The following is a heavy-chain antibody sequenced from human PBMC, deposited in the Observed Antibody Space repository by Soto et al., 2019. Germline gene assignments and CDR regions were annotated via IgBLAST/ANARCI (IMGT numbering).Heavy chain of an antibody. CDR2: ISNGGTNK. CDR3: VRDGEDRNDRTFDL. J-gene: IGHJ4*02. Sequence: QVQLVESGGGVVQPGRSLRLSCAASGFTFSRYDMHWVRQAPGKGLEWVAVISNGGTNKYYADSVKGRFTISRDNSKNSLYLQMDSLRPEDTALYYCVRDGEDRNDRTFDLWGQGTLVTVSS. V-gene: IGHV3-30*04. D-gene: IGHD1-1*01. CDR1: GFTFSRYD.